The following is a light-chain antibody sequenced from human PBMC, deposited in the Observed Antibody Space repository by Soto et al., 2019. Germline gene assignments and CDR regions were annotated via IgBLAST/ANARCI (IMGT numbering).Light chain of an antibody. J-gene: IGKJ5*01. CDR3: QQRSSWPPVT. CDR1: QSISSN. Sequence: ERVLTQSPATLSLFPGERATLSCRASQSISSNLACYQQKPGQAPRLLIYDASNRATGIPARFSGSGSGTDFTLTISSLEPEDFAVYYCQQRSSWPPVTFGQGTRLEIK. V-gene: IGKV3-11*01. CDR2: DAS.